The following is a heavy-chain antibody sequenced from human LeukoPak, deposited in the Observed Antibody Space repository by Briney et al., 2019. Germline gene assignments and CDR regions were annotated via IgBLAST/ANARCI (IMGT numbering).Heavy chain of an antibody. J-gene: IGHJ4*02. V-gene: IGHV4-38-2*02. D-gene: IGHD6-19*01. CDR3: ARGGLTGYSSGWYDY. CDR1: GYSISSGYY. Sequence: SETLSLTCTVSGYSISSGYYWGWIRQPPGKGLEWIGSIYHSGSTYYNPSLKSRVTISVDTSKNQFSLKLSSVTAADTAVYYCARGGLTGYSSGWYDYWGQGTLVTVSS. CDR2: IYHSGST.